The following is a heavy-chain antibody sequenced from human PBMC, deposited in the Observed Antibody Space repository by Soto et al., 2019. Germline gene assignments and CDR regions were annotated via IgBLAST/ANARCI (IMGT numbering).Heavy chain of an antibody. CDR2: IHTSGIT. J-gene: IGHJ4*02. CDR1: GGSVSSETHF. V-gene: IGHV4-61*01. CDR3: AREDMSGTYYFDY. D-gene: IGHD1-26*01. Sequence: SETLSLTCSVSGGSVSSETHFWSWVRQPPGKGLEWIGYIHTSGITNSNPSLKSRVTISSDTSRNQFSLSLSSVTAADTAVYFCAREDMSGTYYFDYWGPGMLVTVSS.